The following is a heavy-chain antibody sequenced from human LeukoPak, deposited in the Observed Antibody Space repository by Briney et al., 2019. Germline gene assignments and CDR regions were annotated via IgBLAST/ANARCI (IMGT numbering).Heavy chain of an antibody. CDR3: VLAPNSNWFDF. CDR2: IYYSGST. V-gene: IGHV4-59*08. Sequence: SETLSLTCTVSGGSISSYYWSLIRQPPGKGLEWIGYIYYSGSTNYNPSLKSRVTISVDTSKNQFSLKLSSVTAADTAVYYCVLAPNSNWFDFWGQGTLVTVSS. D-gene: IGHD2-8*01. J-gene: IGHJ4*02. CDR1: GGSISSYY.